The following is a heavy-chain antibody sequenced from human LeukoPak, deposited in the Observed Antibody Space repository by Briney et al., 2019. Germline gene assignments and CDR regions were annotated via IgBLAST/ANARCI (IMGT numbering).Heavy chain of an antibody. CDR1: GFTFSRSW. Sequence: QPGGSLRLSCVASGFTFSRSWMHWVRQVPGKGLEWVSRINIDGSETTYADSGKGRFTFSRDNAKSTMYLQMNSLRADDTAVYYCARDRGDGYTAFDYCGQGTLVTVSS. D-gene: IGHD5-24*01. CDR3: ARDRGDGYTAFDY. CDR2: INIDGSET. V-gene: IGHV3-74*01. J-gene: IGHJ4*02.